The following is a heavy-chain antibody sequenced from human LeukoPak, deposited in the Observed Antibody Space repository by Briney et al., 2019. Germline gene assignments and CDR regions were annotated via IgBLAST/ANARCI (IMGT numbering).Heavy chain of an antibody. J-gene: IGHJ4*02. CDR2: ISSSSSYI. D-gene: IGHD6-19*01. V-gene: IGHV3-21*01. Sequence: GGSLRLSCAASGFTFSSYSMNWVRQAPGKGLEWFSSISSSSSYIYYADSVKGRFTISRDNAKNSLYLQRNSLRAEDTAVYYCARDGRIAVAGTLDYWGQGTLVTVSS. CDR3: ARDGRIAVAGTLDY. CDR1: GFTFSSYS.